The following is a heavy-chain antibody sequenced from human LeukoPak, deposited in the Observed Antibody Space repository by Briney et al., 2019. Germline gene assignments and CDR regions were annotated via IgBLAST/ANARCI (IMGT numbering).Heavy chain of an antibody. V-gene: IGHV1-69*13. CDR3: ARGGSYYDY. D-gene: IGHD3-16*01. CDR1: GGTFISYA. Sequence: ASVKVSCKASGGTFISYAISWVRQAPGQGREWMGGIIPIFGTANYAQKFQGRVTINADESTSTDYMEMRSLRSEDTAVYSCARGGSYYDYWGQGTLVTVSS. J-gene: IGHJ4*02. CDR2: IIPIFGTA.